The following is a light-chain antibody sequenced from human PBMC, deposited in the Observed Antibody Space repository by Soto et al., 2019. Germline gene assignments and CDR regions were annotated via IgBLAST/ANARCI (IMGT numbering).Light chain of an antibody. V-gene: IGLV2-11*01. Sequence: QSVLTQPRSVSGSPGQSVTISCTGTSSDVGSYNYVSWYQQHPGKAPEFMIYEVDKRPSGVPDRFSGSKFGNTASLTISGLQAEDEADYYCFSYAGRYTYVFGTGTKLTVL. J-gene: IGLJ1*01. CDR3: FSYAGRYTYV. CDR1: SSDVGSYNY. CDR2: EVD.